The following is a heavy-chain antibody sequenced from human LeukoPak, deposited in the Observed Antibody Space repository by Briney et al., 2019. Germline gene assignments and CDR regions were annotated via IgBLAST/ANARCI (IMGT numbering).Heavy chain of an antibody. Sequence: ASVKVSCKASGYTFTNYYMHWMRQAPGQGPEWMGIINPRGGATDYAQKFQDRVTMTSDTSTSTVYLQLNSLRSEDTAVYFCARVGVTAATADYWGQGTLVTVSP. J-gene: IGHJ4*02. D-gene: IGHD6-25*01. CDR2: INPRGGAT. CDR1: GYTFTNYY. V-gene: IGHV1-46*01. CDR3: ARVGVTAATADY.